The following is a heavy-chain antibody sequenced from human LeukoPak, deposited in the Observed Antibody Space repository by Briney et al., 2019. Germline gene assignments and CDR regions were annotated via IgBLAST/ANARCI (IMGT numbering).Heavy chain of an antibody. V-gene: IGHV4-59*01. Sequence: SETLSLTCTVSGGSISSYWWSWIRQPPGKGLDWIGYIYYSGTPNYNPSLKSRVTISVDTSKNQFSLKLSSVTAADTAVYYCARGSIEAAGIFDYWGQGTLVTVSS. CDR2: IYYSGTP. CDR3: ARGSIEAAGIFDY. D-gene: IGHD6-13*01. CDR1: GGSISSYW. J-gene: IGHJ4*02.